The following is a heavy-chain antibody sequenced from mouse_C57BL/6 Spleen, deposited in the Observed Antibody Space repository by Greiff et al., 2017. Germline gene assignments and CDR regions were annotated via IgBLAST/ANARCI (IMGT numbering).Heavy chain of an antibody. CDR1: GYAFSSSW. Sequence: VQLQQSGPELVKPGASVKISCKASGYAFSSSWMNWVKQRPGKGLEWIGRIYPGDGDTNYNGKFKGKATLTADKSSSTAYMQLSSLTSEDSAVYFCARDPITTVVDAWFAYWGQGTLVTVSA. CDR2: IYPGDGDT. D-gene: IGHD1-1*01. CDR3: ARDPITTVVDAWFAY. V-gene: IGHV1-82*01. J-gene: IGHJ3*01.